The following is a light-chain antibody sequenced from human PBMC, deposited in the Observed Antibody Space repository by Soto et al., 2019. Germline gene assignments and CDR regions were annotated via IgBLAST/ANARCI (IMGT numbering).Light chain of an antibody. J-gene: IGLJ7*01. Sequence: QSALTQPRSVSGSPGQSVTISCTGTSSDVGNYNRVSWYQQPPGAAPKLMIYEVSNRPSGVPDRFSGSQSGNTASLTISGLQADDEAHYYCSSYAGDFTGVFGGGTQLTVL. CDR2: EVS. V-gene: IGLV2-18*02. CDR3: SSYAGDFTGV. CDR1: SSDVGNYNR.